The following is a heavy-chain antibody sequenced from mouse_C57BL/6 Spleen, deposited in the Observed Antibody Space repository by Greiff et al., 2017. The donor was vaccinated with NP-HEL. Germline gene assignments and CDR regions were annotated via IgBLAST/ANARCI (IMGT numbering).Heavy chain of an antibody. CDR2: IDPSDSET. Sequence: QVQLQQPGAELVRPGSSEKLSCKASGYTFTSYWMHWVKQRPIQGLEWIGNIDPSDSETHYNQKFKDKATLTVDKSSSTAYMQLSSLTSEDSAVYYCAREGLRPGMDYWGQGTSVTVSS. CDR1: GYTFTSYW. CDR3: AREGLRPGMDY. J-gene: IGHJ4*01. D-gene: IGHD2-4*01. V-gene: IGHV1-52*01.